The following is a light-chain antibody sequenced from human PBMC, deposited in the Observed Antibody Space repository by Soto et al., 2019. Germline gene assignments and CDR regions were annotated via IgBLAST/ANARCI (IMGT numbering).Light chain of an antibody. J-gene: IGKJ4*01. CDR1: QSISSY. V-gene: IGKV1-39*01. Sequence: DIQMTQSPSSLSASVGARVTITCRASQSISSYLNWYQQKPGKAPKLLIYAASSLQSGVPSRFSGSGSGTDFTLTISSLQPEDFGTYYCQQANSCPLTFGGGTKVDIK. CDR3: QQANSCPLT. CDR2: AAS.